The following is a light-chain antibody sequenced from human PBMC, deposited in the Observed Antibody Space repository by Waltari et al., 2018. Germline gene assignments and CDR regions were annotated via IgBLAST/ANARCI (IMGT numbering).Light chain of an antibody. CDR1: SSNIGSNA. Sequence: QSVLTQPPSASGTPGQRVTISCSGSSSNIGSNAVNWYQQLPGTAPKLLIYSNDQRPSGVPDRFSGSKSGTSASRAISGLQSEVEADYYCAAWDDSLNGVVFGGGTKLTVL. CDR3: AAWDDSLNGVV. V-gene: IGLV1-44*01. J-gene: IGLJ2*01. CDR2: SND.